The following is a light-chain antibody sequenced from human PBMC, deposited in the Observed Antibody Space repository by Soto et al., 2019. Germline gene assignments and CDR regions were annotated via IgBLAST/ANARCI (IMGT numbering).Light chain of an antibody. CDR1: QSVSTY. J-gene: IGKJ1*01. CDR2: GAS. V-gene: IGKV3-15*01. CDR3: QQYNNWPRT. Sequence: EIVLTQSPATLSLSPGERATLSCRASQSVSTYLAWYQQKPGQAPRLLIYGASTRATGIPARFSGSRSGTEFTLTISSLQSEDFAVYYCQQYNNWPRTFGQGTKVDIK.